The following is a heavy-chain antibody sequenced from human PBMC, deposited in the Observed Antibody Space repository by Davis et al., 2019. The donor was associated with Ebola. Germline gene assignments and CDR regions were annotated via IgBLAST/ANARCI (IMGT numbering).Heavy chain of an antibody. D-gene: IGHD1-20*01. CDR2: IFQSGGT. J-gene: IGHJ4*02. CDR1: GGSFSGYY. CDR3: VKDDVTAGRFNY. Sequence: MPSETLSLTCAVYGGSFSGYYWGWIRQTPGKGLEWIGSIFQSGGTYYNPSLKSRVTISVDTSRNQFSLKLRSVTAADTAMYYCVKDDVTAGRFNYWGQGSLVTVSS. V-gene: IGHV4-38-2*01.